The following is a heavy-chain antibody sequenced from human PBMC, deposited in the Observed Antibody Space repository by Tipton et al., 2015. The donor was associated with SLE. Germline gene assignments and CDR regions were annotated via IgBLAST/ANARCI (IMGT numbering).Heavy chain of an antibody. J-gene: IGHJ4*02. Sequence: TLSLTCTVSAGSISSGTYYWSWIRQPAGKGLEWIGRIYSSGSTNYNPSLKSRVTMSVVSSKKQLSLTLTSVTAADTAVYYCTNRGDFFDYWGPGTLVTVSS. CDR1: AGSISSGTYY. D-gene: IGHD4-17*01. CDR3: TNRGDFFDY. V-gene: IGHV4-61*02. CDR2: IYSSGST.